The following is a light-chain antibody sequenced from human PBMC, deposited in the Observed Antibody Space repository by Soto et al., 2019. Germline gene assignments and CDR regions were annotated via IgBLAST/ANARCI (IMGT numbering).Light chain of an antibody. Sequence: DVQMTQSPSTLSASVGDSVTITCRASQSIAASLAWYQLKPGEAPKLIIYDVSNLESGVPSRFSGSGSGTEFSLTSRSLHPDDFATYYCQQYDYSRTFGQGTKVEIK. CDR3: QQYDYSRT. CDR2: DVS. CDR1: QSIAAS. J-gene: IGKJ1*01. V-gene: IGKV1-5*01.